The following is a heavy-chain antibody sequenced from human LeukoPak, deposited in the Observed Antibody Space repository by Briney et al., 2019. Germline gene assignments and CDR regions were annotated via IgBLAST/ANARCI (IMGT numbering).Heavy chain of an antibody. D-gene: IGHD3-22*01. V-gene: IGHV3-66*01. CDR1: GFTVSSNY. CDR2: IYSGGST. Sequence: GGSLRLSCAVSGFTVSSNYMSWVRQAPGKGLEWVSVIYSGGSTYYADSVKGRFTISRDNSKNTLYLQMDSLRAEDTAVYYCYSMIVVEIRVINDYWGQGTLVTVSS. CDR3: YSMIVVEIRVINDY. J-gene: IGHJ4*02.